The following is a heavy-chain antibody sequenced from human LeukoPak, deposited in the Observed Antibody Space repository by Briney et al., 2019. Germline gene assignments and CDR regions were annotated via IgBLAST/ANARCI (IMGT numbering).Heavy chain of an antibody. CDR2: IYYSGST. Sequence: SETLSLTCTVSGGSISSSSYYWGWIRQPPGKGLEWIGRIYYSGSTYYNPSLKSRVTISVDTSKNQFSLKLSSVTAEDTAVYYCARYMTKVNNWGQGTLVTVSS. J-gene: IGHJ4*02. V-gene: IGHV4-39*01. CDR1: GGSISSSSYY. CDR3: ARYMTKVNN. D-gene: IGHD4-17*01.